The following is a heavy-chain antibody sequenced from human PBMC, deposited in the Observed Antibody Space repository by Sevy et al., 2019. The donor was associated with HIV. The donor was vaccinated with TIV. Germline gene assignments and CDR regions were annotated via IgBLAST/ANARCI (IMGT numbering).Heavy chain of an antibody. CDR1: GGSISSYY. Sequence: SESLSLTCTVSGGSISSYYWSWIRQPAGKGLEWIGRIYTSGSTNYNPSLKSRVTMSVDTSKNQYSLKLSSVTAADTAVYYCARDSAGITRRPPFSYYYGMDVWGQGTTVTVSS. CDR3: ARDSAGITRRPPFSYYYGMDV. V-gene: IGHV4-4*07. J-gene: IGHJ6*02. D-gene: IGHD3-10*01. CDR2: IYTSGST.